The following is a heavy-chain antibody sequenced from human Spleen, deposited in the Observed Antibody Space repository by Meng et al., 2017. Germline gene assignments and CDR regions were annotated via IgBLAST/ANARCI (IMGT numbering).Heavy chain of an antibody. Sequence: SETLSLTCGVSGYSISSAYFWAWIRQPPGKGLEWIGSIYHSGSTYYKPSLKSRVTISVDTSKNQFSLKLSSVTAADTAVYYCARVSRGGITMIDLIDYWGQGTLVTVSS. V-gene: IGHV4-38-2*01. J-gene: IGHJ4*02. CDR3: ARVSRGGITMIDLIDY. D-gene: IGHD3-22*01. CDR1: GYSISSAYF. CDR2: IYHSGST.